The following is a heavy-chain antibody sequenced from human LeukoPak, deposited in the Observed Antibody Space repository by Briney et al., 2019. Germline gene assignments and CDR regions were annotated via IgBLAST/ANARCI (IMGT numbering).Heavy chain of an antibody. CDR2: IKQDGSLK. V-gene: IGHV3-7*01. Sequence: PGGSLRLSCAASGFTFSNHWMSWVRQAPGKGLEWVANIKQDGSLKYYVDSVKGRFTISRDNAENSLYLQLNSLRAEDTAVYYCTRDLQYYDTSGYVAPLIDYWGQGTLVIVSS. D-gene: IGHD3-22*01. CDR1: GFTFSNHW. J-gene: IGHJ4*02. CDR3: TRDLQYYDTSGYVAPLIDY.